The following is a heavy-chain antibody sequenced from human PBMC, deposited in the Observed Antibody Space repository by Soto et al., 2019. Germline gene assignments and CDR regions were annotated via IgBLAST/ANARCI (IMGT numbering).Heavy chain of an antibody. J-gene: IGHJ6*02. Sequence: QVQLVQSGAEVKKPGASVKVSCKASGYTFTGFHIHWVRQAPGQGLEWMGWISHKSGDTKYAQKFQGWVTMTTDTAISTAYMELSRLRSDDTAVYYCARDYQYQDLLRQYSNDGRDVWGQGTTFAVSS. CDR3: ARDYQYQDLLRQYSNDGRDV. CDR2: ISHKSGDT. CDR1: GYTFTGFH. V-gene: IGHV1-2*04. D-gene: IGHD2-2*01.